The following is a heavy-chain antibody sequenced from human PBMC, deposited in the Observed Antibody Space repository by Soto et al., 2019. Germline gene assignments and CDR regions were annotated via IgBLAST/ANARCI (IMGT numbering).Heavy chain of an antibody. CDR1: GFTVSSNY. CDR3: ARDLYYYDSSGYSTLYYYYGMDV. CDR2: IYSGGST. V-gene: IGHV3-53*01. J-gene: IGHJ6*02. Sequence: EVQLVESGGGLIQPGGSLRLSCAASGFTVSSNYMSWVRQAPGKGLEWVSVIYSGGSTYYADSVKGRFTISRDNSNNTLYLQMNSLRAEDTAVYYCARDLYYYDSSGYSTLYYYYGMDVWGQGTTVTVSS. D-gene: IGHD3-22*01.